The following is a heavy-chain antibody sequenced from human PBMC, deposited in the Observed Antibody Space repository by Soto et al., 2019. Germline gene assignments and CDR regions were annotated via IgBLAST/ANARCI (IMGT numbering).Heavy chain of an antibody. CDR2: IIPIFGTA. CDR3: AREGQIAVGAYYFDF. D-gene: IGHD6-19*01. J-gene: IGHJ4*02. V-gene: IGHV1-69*06. CDR1: GGTFSSYA. Sequence: QVQLVQSGAEVQKPGSSVKVSCKASGGTFSSYAISWVRQAPGQGIEWMGGIIPIFGTANYAQKFQGRVTITADKSTSTAYMELRSMRSEDTAVYYCAREGQIAVGAYYFDFWGQGTLVTVSS.